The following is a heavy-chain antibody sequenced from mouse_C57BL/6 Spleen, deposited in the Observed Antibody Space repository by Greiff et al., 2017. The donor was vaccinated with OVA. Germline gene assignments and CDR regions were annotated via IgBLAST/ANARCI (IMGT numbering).Heavy chain of an antibody. Sequence: DVKLVESEGGLVQPGSSMKLSCTASGFTFSDYYMAWVRQVPEKGLEWVANINYDGSSTYYLDSLKSRFIISRDNAKNILYLQMSSLKSEDTATYYCARGGVYYGSSWNYFDYWGQGTTLTVSS. CDR3: ARGGVYYGSSWNYFDY. V-gene: IGHV5-16*01. CDR1: GFTFSDYY. J-gene: IGHJ2*01. D-gene: IGHD1-1*01. CDR2: INYDGSST.